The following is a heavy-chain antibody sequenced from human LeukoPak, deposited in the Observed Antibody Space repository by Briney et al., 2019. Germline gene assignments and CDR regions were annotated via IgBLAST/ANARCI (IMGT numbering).Heavy chain of an antibody. D-gene: IGHD7-27*01. CDR2: IKQDGSEK. V-gene: IGHV3-7*01. Sequence: GGSLRLSCAASGFTFSSYAMSWVRQAPGKGLEWVANIKQDGSEKYYVDSVKGRFTISRDNAKNSLYLQMNSLRAEDTAVYYCARVTGEHYYYYMDVWGKGTTVTVSS. CDR1: GFTFSSYA. CDR3: ARVTGEHYYYYMDV. J-gene: IGHJ6*03.